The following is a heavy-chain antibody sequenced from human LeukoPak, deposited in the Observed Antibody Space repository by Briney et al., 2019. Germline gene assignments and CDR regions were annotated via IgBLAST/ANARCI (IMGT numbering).Heavy chain of an antibody. D-gene: IGHD3-22*01. CDR1: GGSISSYY. CDR2: IYYSGST. Sequence: PSETLSLTCTVSGGSISSYYWSWIRQPPGKGLEWIGYIYYSGSTNYNPSLKSRVTISVDTSKNQFSLKLSSVTATDTAVYYCARIDPMVVVSINWFDPWGQGTLVTVSS. CDR3: ARIDPMVVVSINWFDP. J-gene: IGHJ5*02. V-gene: IGHV4-59*08.